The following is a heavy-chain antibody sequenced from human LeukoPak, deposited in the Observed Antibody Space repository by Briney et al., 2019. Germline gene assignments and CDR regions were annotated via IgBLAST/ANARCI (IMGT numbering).Heavy chain of an antibody. J-gene: IGHJ3*02. CDR2: ISGSGGST. D-gene: IGHD3-9*01. CDR1: GFTFSSYA. V-gene: IGHV3-23*01. CDR3: AKDIDYDIWGGAFDI. Sequence: GGSLRLSCAASGFTFSSYAMSWVRQAPGKGREWVSAISGSGGSTYYADSVKGRFTISRDNSKNTLYLQMNSLRDEDTAVYYCAKDIDYDIWGGAFDIWGRGTMVTVSS.